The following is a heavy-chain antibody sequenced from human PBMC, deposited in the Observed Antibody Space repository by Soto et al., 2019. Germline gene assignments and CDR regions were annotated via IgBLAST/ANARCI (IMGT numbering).Heavy chain of an antibody. D-gene: IGHD6-13*01. Sequence: TGGSLRLSCAASGFTFSSYGMHWVRQAPGKGLEWVAVIWYDGSNKYYADSVKGRFTISRDNSKNTLYLQMNSLRAEDTAVYYCAREMRGWQQLVNRYYYYYYGMDVWGQGTTVTVSS. CDR2: IWYDGSNK. V-gene: IGHV3-33*01. CDR3: AREMRGWQQLVNRYYYYYYGMDV. J-gene: IGHJ6*02. CDR1: GFTFSSYG.